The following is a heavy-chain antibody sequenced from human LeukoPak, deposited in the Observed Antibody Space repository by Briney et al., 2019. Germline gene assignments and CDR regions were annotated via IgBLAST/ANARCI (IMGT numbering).Heavy chain of an antibody. CDR1: GYTFTGYY. Sequence: ASVKVSCKASGYTFTGYYMHWVRQAPGQGLEWMGWINPKSGGTNYAQTFQGRVAMTRDTSISTAYMEVSRLRSGDTALYYCARGPRIAVAGTSYWGQGTLVTVSS. J-gene: IGHJ4*02. CDR2: INPKSGGT. V-gene: IGHV1-2*02. D-gene: IGHD6-19*01. CDR3: ARGPRIAVAGTSY.